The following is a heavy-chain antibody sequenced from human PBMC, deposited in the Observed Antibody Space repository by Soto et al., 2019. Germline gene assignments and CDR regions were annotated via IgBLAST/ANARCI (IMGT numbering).Heavy chain of an antibody. D-gene: IGHD2-21*02. CDR1: GGSISSGGYX. J-gene: IGHJ4*02. CDR3: ARHSRREGFDY. Sequence: QXQLXXSXXGXXXPSXXXSLXCTVSGGSISSGGYXXXXXXXXPGKGLEWIGYIYYSGSTYYNPXXXXXXXXXXXXXXXXXXXXXXXVTAADTAVYYCARHSRREGFDYWRQGTLVTVSS. CDR2: IYYSGST. V-gene: IGHV4-31*01.